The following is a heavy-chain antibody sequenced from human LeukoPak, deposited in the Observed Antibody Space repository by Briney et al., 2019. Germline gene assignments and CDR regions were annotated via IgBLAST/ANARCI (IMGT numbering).Heavy chain of an antibody. CDR2: IKGDGSEK. J-gene: IGHJ4*02. Sequence: RGSLRLSCAASGFTFSTSWMSWVRQAPGKGLEWVANIKGDGSEKQYVDSVMGRFTVSRDNAKNSLYLQMNILRGDDTAVYYCAKYSGAYAIEYWGQGTVDSVSS. CDR3: AKYSGAYAIEY. V-gene: IGHV3-7*02. CDR1: GFTFSTSW. D-gene: IGHD4-17*01.